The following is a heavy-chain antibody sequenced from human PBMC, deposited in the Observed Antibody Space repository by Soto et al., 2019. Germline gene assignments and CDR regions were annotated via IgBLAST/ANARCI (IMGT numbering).Heavy chain of an antibody. V-gene: IGHV1-69*13. Sequence: SVQVCCEDSGGTFSSYAISWVRQAPGQGLEWMGGIIPIFGTANYAQKFQGRVTITADESTSTAYMELSSLRSEDTAVYYCATPQADEQENYYYYYGMDVWGEVTTVTV. D-gene: IGHD2-15*01. CDR3: ATPQADEQENYYYYYGMDV. CDR1: GGTFSSYA. J-gene: IGHJ6*02. CDR2: IIPIFGTA.